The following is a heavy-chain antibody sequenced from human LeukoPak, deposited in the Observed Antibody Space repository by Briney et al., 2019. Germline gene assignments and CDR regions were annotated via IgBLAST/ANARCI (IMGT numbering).Heavy chain of an antibody. CDR2: INPNSGGT. CDR1: GYTFTGYY. CDR3: ATIPYGSGIIDY. Sequence: ASVKVSCKASGYTFTGYYMHWVRQAPGQGLEWMGWINPNSGGTNYAQKFQGRVTMTRDTSISTAYMGVSSLRSDDTAVYYCATIPYGSGIIDYWGQGTLVTVSS. D-gene: IGHD3-10*01. J-gene: IGHJ4*02. V-gene: IGHV1-2*02.